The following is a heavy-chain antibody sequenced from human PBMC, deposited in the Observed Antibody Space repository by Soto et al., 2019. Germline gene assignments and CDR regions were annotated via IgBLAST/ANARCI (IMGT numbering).Heavy chain of an antibody. CDR3: ARAYSSSWYEYYGMDV. J-gene: IGHJ6*02. V-gene: IGHV2-5*02. Sequence: SGPTLVNPTQTLTLTCTFSGISLSPSGVGVGWIRQPPGKALEWLALIYWDDDKRYSPSLKSRLTITKDTSKNQVVLTMTNMDPVDTATYYCARAYSSSWYEYYGMDVWGQGTTVTVCS. CDR1: GISLSPSGVG. D-gene: IGHD6-13*01. CDR2: IYWDDDK.